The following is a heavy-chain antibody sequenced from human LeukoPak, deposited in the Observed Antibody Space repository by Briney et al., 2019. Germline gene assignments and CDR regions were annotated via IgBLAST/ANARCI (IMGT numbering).Heavy chain of an antibody. D-gene: IGHD3/OR15-3a*01. J-gene: IGHJ4*02. Sequence: GGSLRLSCAVSGITLSNYGMSWVRHAPGKGLEWVAGISDSAGSTNYADSVKGRFTISRDNPKNTLYLQMNSLRAEDTAFYFCAKRGVVIRVILVGFHKEAYYFESWGQGALVTVSS. CDR2: ISDSAGST. V-gene: IGHV3-23*01. CDR1: GITLSNYG. CDR3: AKRGVVIRVILVGFHKEAYYFES.